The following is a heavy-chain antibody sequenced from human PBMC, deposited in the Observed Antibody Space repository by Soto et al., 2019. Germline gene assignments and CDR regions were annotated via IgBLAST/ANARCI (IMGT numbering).Heavy chain of an antibody. Sequence: QVQLVESGGGVVQPGRSLRLSCAASGFTFSIYGIHWVPQAPGKGLEWVAVISYDGSIEYYADSVKGRFTISRDNSKNTLYLQMNSLRVEDTAVYYCAKGEPYYYDSSGYYAYFQHWGQGTLVTVSS. V-gene: IGHV3-30*18. CDR3: AKGEPYYYDSSGYYAYFQH. D-gene: IGHD3-22*01. CDR1: GFTFSIYG. CDR2: ISYDGSIE. J-gene: IGHJ1*01.